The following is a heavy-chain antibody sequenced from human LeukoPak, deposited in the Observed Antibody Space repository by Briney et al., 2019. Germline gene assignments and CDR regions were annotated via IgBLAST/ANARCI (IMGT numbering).Heavy chain of an antibody. V-gene: IGHV3-66*01. D-gene: IGHD3-10*01. J-gene: IGHJ4*02. Sequence: GGSLRLTCAASGFTFSSNFMSCVRQAPGEGLEWVAVIYSGGRADYADSVKGRFTISRDNSRSMLYLQMKSLRPEDTAVYYCAREIGRGVISPYFDSWGQGTLVTVSS. CDR1: GFTFSSNF. CDR3: AREIGRGVISPYFDS. CDR2: IYSGGRA.